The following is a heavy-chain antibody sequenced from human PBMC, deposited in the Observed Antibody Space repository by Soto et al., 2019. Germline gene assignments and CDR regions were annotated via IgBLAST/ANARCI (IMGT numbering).Heavy chain of an antibody. CDR1: GYTFDIYG. J-gene: IGHJ4*02. CDR3: ARDRSYYYDSSGYPFDY. D-gene: IGHD3-22*01. Sequence: QIQLVQSGPEVKKPGASVKVSCKASGYTFDIYGISWVRQVPGQGPEWVGWISADNGDTKYAQRMQGRVTLTTDRATSTAYMELRSLRSDDPAVYYCARDRSYYYDSSGYPFDYWGQGSLVTVSS. V-gene: IGHV1-18*01. CDR2: ISADNGDT.